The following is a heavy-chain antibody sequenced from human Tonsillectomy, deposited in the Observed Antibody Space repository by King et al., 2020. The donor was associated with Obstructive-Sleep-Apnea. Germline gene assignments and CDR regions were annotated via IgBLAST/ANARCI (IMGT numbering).Heavy chain of an antibody. CDR3: ARDAVGHAFDI. J-gene: IGHJ3*02. CDR1: GFTFSSYG. CDR2: IRYEGRNK. D-gene: IGHD1-26*01. Sequence: QLVQSGGGVVQPGGSLRLSCEASGFTFSSYGMQWVRQAPGKGVEWGAFIRYEGRNKYYADSVKGGFTISRDNPKNTLYLQMSSLGAEDAALYYCARDAVGHAFDIWGQGTMVTVSS. V-gene: IGHV3-30*02.